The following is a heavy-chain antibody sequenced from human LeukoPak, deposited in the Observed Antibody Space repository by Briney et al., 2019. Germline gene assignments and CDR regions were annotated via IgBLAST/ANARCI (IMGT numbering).Heavy chain of an antibody. CDR2: INPNSGGT. Sequence: ASVKVSCKASGYTFTGYYMHWVRQAPGQGLEWMGWINPNSGGTNYAQKFQGRVTMTRDTSISTAYMELSRLRSDDTAVYYCARDRYCSSTSCYTIDYWGQGTLVTVSP. CDR3: ARDRYCSSTSCYTIDY. V-gene: IGHV1-2*02. D-gene: IGHD2-2*02. CDR1: GYTFTGYY. J-gene: IGHJ4*02.